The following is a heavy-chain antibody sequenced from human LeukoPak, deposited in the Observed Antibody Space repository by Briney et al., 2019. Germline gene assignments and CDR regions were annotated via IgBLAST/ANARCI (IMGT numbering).Heavy chain of an antibody. J-gene: IGHJ4*02. Sequence: ASVKVSCKASGYTFTSYGISWVRQAPGQGLEWMGWISAYNGNTNYAQKLQGRVTMTTETSTSTAYMELRSPRSDDTAVYYCARVYRDSYGQNWGQGTRVTVSS. CDR1: GYTFTSYG. V-gene: IGHV1-18*04. CDR3: ARVYRDSYGQN. CDR2: ISAYNGNT. D-gene: IGHD5-18*01.